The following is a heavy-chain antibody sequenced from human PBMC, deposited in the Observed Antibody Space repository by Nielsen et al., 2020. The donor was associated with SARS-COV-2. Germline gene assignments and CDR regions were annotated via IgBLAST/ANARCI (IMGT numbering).Heavy chain of an antibody. CDR3: ARGQKYYYGSGKSNYYYYYGMDV. Sequence: SETLSLTCAVSGGSISSNNWWSWVRQPPGKGLEWIGEIYHRGSTNYSPSLRTRVTISVDKSKNQFSLELRSVTAADTAVYYCARGQKYYYGSGKSNYYYYYGMDVWGQGTTVTVSS. J-gene: IGHJ6*02. D-gene: IGHD3-10*01. V-gene: IGHV4-4*02. CDR1: GGSISSNNW. CDR2: IYHRGST.